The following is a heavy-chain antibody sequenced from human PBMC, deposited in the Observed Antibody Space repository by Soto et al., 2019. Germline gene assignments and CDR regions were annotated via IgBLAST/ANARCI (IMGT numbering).Heavy chain of an antibody. Sequence: SGPTLVNPTQTLTLTCTFSGFSLSTSGVGVGWIRQPPGKALEWLALIYWDDDKRYSPSLKSGLTITKDTSKNQVVLTMTNMDPVDTATYYCALVVVVAASLYFQHWGQGTLVTVSS. D-gene: IGHD2-15*01. CDR2: IYWDDDK. J-gene: IGHJ1*01. CDR3: ALVVVVAASLYFQH. V-gene: IGHV2-5*02. CDR1: GFSLSTSGVG.